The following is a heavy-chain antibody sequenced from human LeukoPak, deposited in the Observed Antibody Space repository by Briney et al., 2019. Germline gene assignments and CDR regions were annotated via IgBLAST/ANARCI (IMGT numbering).Heavy chain of an antibody. CDR1: GFSLSSSGMC. CDR3: ARMYRRSGSHRDAFDI. V-gene: IGHV2-70*17. CDR2: IDWDNAK. D-gene: IGHD1-26*01. Sequence: ESGPSLLEPTQPLTLTCTFSGFSLSSSGMCVTWIRQPPGKALEWLARIDWDNAKFHNTSLKTRLTVSKDTSKNQVVLTMTNMDPVDTATYYCARMYRRSGSHRDAFDIWGRGTMVTVSS. J-gene: IGHJ3*02.